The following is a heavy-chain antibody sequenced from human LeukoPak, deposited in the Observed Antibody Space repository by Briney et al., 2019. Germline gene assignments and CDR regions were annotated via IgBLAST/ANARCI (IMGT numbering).Heavy chain of an antibody. CDR3: AKGITYYYGSGSYHLDY. CDR2: IRYDGSNK. CDR1: GFTFSSYG. V-gene: IGHV3-30*02. J-gene: IGHJ4*02. D-gene: IGHD3-10*01. Sequence: PGGSLRLSCAASGFTFSSYGMHWVRQAPGKGLEWVAFIRYDGSNKYYADSVKGRFTISRDNSKNTLYLQMNSLRAEDTAVYYCAKGITYYYGSGSYHLDYWGQGTLVTVSS.